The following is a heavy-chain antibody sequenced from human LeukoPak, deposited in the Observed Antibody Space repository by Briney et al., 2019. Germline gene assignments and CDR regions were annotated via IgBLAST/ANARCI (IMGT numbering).Heavy chain of an antibody. V-gene: IGHV3-23*01. CDR3: AKGSSSNIAARLNY. D-gene: IGHD6-6*01. CDR1: GLTFSSYA. Sequence: GGSLRLSCAASGLTFSSYAMSWVRQAPGKGLEWVSAISGSDGSTYYADSVKGRFTISRDNSKNTLYLQMNSLRAEDTAIYSCAKGSSSNIAARLNYWGQGTLVTVSS. J-gene: IGHJ4*02. CDR2: ISGSDGST.